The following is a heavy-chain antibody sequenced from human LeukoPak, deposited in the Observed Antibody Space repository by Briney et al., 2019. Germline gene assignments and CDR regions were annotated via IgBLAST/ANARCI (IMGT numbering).Heavy chain of an antibody. V-gene: IGHV3-48*04. D-gene: IGHD4-17*01. J-gene: IGHJ4*02. CDR2: ISSSSSTI. CDR3: ARGVDGDYASH. Sequence: GGSLRLSCAASGFTFSSYGMSWVRQAPGKGLEWVSYISSSSSTIYYADSVKGRFTISRDSAKDSLYLQMNSLRAEDTAVYYCARGVDGDYASHWGQGTLVTVSS. CDR1: GFTFSSYG.